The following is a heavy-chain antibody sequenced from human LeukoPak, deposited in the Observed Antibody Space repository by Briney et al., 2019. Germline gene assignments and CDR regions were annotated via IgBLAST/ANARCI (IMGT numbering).Heavy chain of an antibody. CDR3: ARDPEYYYGSGSYYHNYYYYYGMDV. D-gene: IGHD3-10*01. V-gene: IGHV3-21*01. CDR1: GFTFSSYS. J-gene: IGHJ6*02. Sequence: GGSLRLSCAASGFTFSSYSMNWVRQAPGKGLEWVSSISSSSSYIYYAVSVKGRFTISRDNAKNSLYLQMNSLRAEDTAVYYCARDPEYYYGSGSYYHNYYYYYGMDVWGQGTTVTVSS. CDR2: ISSSSSYI.